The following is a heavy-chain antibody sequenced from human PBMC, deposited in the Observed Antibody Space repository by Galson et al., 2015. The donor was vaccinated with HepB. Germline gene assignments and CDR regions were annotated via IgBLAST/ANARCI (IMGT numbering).Heavy chain of an antibody. V-gene: IGHV3-21*01. CDR2: ISSRSIFI. CDR3: ARAASINVAEMATIQASDF. CDR1: GFTFSAYS. D-gene: IGHD5-24*01. J-gene: IGHJ3*01. Sequence: SLRLSCAASGFTFSAYSMNWVRQAPGKGLEWVASISSRSIFIYYADSVKARFTITRDNAKDSLYLQMNSLRADDTGVYYCARAASINVAEMATIQASDFWGRGTMVTVSS.